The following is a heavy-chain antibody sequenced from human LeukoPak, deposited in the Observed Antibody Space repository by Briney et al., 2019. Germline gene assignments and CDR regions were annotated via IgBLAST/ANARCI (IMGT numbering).Heavy chain of an antibody. D-gene: IGHD3-22*01. J-gene: IGHJ4*02. Sequence: KPSEILSLTCTVSGGSISTNNYYWGWIRQPPGKGLEWIGSIYYSGSTYCNPSLKSRVTIFVDTSKNHFSLKLSSVTASDTAVYYCARHGSYYDSSGYYPFEDWGQGTLITASS. V-gene: IGHV4-39*01. CDR2: IYYSGST. CDR3: ARHGSYYDSSGYYPFED. CDR1: GGSISTNNYY.